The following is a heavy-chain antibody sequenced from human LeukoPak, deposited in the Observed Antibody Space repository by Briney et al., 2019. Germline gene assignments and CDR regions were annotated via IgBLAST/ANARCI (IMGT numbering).Heavy chain of an antibody. V-gene: IGHV1-24*01. CDR1: GYTLTELS. Sequence: ASVTVSCKVSGYTLTELSMHWVRQAPGKGLEWMGGFDPEDGETIYAQKFQGRVTMTEDTSTDTAYMELSSLRSEDTAVCYCATDRMGRGWYFDLWGRGTLVTVSS. J-gene: IGHJ2*01. CDR3: ATDRMGRGWYFDL. CDR2: FDPEDGET. D-gene: IGHD5-24*01.